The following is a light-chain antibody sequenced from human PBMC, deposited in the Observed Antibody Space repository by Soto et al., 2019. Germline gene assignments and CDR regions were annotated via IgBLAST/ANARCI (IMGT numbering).Light chain of an antibody. CDR1: QSINNRY. J-gene: IGKJ3*01. V-gene: IGKV3-20*01. Sequence: ETVLTQSPGTLSLSPGERATLSCRASQSINNRYLAWYQQKPGQAPRLLIYAASSRATGIPDRFSGSGSGTDFTLTIRRLEPEDFAVYYCHQFGSSPGFTFGPGTKVDIK. CDR3: HQFGSSPGFT. CDR2: AAS.